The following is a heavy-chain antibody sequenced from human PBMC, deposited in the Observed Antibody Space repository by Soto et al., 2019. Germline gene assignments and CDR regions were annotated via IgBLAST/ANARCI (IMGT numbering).Heavy chain of an antibody. J-gene: IGHJ6*03. Sequence: GASVEVSSKASGDTFASYDSNWVRQANGQGLEWMGWMNPNSGNTGYAQKFQGRVTMTRNTSISTAYMELSSLRSEDTAVYYCALCSAQLLCFSVGMDVWGKGTTVTVSS. CDR2: MNPNSGNT. V-gene: IGHV1-8*01. D-gene: IGHD2-2*01. CDR1: GDTFASYD. CDR3: ALCSAQLLCFSVGMDV.